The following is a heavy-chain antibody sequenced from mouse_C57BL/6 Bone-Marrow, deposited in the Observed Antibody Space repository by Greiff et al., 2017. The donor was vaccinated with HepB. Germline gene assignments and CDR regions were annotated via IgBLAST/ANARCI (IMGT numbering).Heavy chain of an antibody. D-gene: IGHD3-2*02. CDR1: GYTFTSYW. CDR2: IDPSDSYT. J-gene: IGHJ2*01. Sequence: QVQLQQPGAELVMPGASVKLSCKASGYTFTSYWMHWVKQRPGQGLEWIGEIDPSDSYTNYNQKFKGKSTLTVDKSSSPAYMQLSSLTSEDSAVYYCARGDDEANSDYWGQGTTLTVSS. CDR3: ARGDDEANSDY. V-gene: IGHV1-69*01.